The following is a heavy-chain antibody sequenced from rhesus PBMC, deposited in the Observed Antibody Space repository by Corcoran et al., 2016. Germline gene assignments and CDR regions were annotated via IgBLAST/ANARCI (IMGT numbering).Heavy chain of an antibody. J-gene: IGHJ4*01. CDR1: GYSFTSYW. CDR3: AKSPIAAAGLNY. D-gene: IGHD6S26*01. V-gene: IGHV5-2*01. Sequence: EVQLVQSGAEVKRPGESLKISCKTSGYSFTSYWISWVRQMPGKGLECMGAIDPSDSDTKSSTSFQGKITNSADKSISTAYLQWSRLKASDTATYYCAKSPIAAAGLNYWGQGVLVTVSS. CDR2: IDPSDSDT.